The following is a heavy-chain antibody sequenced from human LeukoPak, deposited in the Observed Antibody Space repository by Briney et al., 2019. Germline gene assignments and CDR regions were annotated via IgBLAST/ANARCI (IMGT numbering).Heavy chain of an antibody. V-gene: IGHV3-48*03. CDR1: GFTFRTYE. CDR2: ISSDGRTI. CDR3: VAGGDY. D-gene: IGHD3-3*01. J-gene: IGHJ4*02. Sequence: GGSLRLSCAASGFTFRTYEMKWVRQAPGKGLGYIAHISSDGRTIYDANSVKGRFTISRDNAKNSLYLQMNSLKAEDTAVYYGVAGGDYWGQGTLVTVSS.